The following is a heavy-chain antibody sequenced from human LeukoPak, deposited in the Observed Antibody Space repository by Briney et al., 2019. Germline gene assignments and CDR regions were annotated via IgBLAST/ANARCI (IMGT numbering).Heavy chain of an antibody. Sequence: GGSLRLSCAASGFTFSSYAMSWVRQAPGKGLEWVSSISSSSSYIYYADSVKGRFTISRDNAKNSLYLQMNSLRAEDTAVYYCARSSTASTTYYYDSSGLHWFDPWGQGTLVTVSS. CDR3: ARSSTASTTYYYDSSGLHWFDP. J-gene: IGHJ5*02. CDR1: GFTFSSYA. D-gene: IGHD3-22*01. CDR2: ISSSSSYI. V-gene: IGHV3-21*01.